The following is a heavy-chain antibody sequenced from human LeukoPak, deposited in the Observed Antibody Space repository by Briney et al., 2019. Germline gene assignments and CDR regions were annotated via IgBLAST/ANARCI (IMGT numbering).Heavy chain of an antibody. CDR3: ARAGTAMASPLFDY. Sequence: GGSLRPSCAASGFTFSSYGMHWVRQAPGKGLEWVAVIWYDGSKKYYADSVKGRFTISRDNSKNTLYLQMNSLRAEDTAVYYCARAGTAMASPLFDYWGQGTLVTVSS. D-gene: IGHD5-18*01. CDR2: IWYDGSKK. J-gene: IGHJ4*02. V-gene: IGHV3-33*08. CDR1: GFTFSSYG.